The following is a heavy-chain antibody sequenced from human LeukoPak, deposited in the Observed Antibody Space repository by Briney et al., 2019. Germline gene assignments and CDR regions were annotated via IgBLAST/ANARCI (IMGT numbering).Heavy chain of an antibody. CDR1: GGSMSGYY. CDR3: ARHFTYYYDSSGYPRDAFDI. V-gene: IGHV4-59*08. Sequence: PSETLSLTCTVSGGSMSGYYWSWIRQSPDKGLVWIGYMCYSGSTNYNPSLKSRVTISIDMSKNQFSLTLSSVTAADAALYYCARHFTYYYDSSGYPRDAFDIWGQGTMVTVSS. J-gene: IGHJ3*02. CDR2: MCYSGST. D-gene: IGHD3-22*01.